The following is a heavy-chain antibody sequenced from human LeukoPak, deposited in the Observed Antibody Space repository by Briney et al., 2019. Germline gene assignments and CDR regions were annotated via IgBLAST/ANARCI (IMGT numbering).Heavy chain of an antibody. J-gene: IGHJ3*02. V-gene: IGHV3-30*03. CDR3: ASSYGRDDAFDI. CDR2: ISYDGSNK. CDR1: GFTFSSYG. D-gene: IGHD5-18*01. Sequence: GGSLRLSCAASGFTFSSYGMHWVRQAPGKGLEWVAVISYDGSNKYYADSVKGRFTISRDNSKNTLYLQMNSLRAEDTAVYYCASSYGRDDAFDIWGQGTMVTVSS.